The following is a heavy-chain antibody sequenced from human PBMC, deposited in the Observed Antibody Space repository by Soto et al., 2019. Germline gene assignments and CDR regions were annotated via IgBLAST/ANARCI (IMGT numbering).Heavy chain of an antibody. J-gene: IGHJ4*02. Sequence: GGSLRLSCAASGFTFSDYYMSWIRQAPGKGLEWASYISSSSSYTNYADSVKGRFTISRDNAKNSLYLQMNSLRAEDTAVYYCARGRFTLYSSSWHSDYWGQGTLVTVSS. D-gene: IGHD6-13*01. CDR1: GFTFSDYY. CDR3: ARGRFTLYSSSWHSDY. CDR2: ISSSSSYT. V-gene: IGHV3-11*06.